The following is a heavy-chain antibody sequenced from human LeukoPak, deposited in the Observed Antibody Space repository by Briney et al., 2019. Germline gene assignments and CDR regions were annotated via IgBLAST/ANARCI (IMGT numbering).Heavy chain of an antibody. Sequence: SETLSLTCTVSGGSISSYYWSWIRQPPGKGLEWIGYIYYSGSTNYNPSLKSRVTISVDTSKNQFSLKLSSVTAADTAVYYCARGDGLYSGTLGGFDYWGQGTLVTVSS. V-gene: IGHV4-59*12. J-gene: IGHJ4*02. CDR3: ARGDGLYSGTLGGFDY. CDR1: GGSISSYY. D-gene: IGHD1-26*01. CDR2: IYYSGST.